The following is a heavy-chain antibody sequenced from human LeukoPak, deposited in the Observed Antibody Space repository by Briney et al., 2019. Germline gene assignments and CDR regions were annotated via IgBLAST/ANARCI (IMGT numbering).Heavy chain of an antibody. CDR2: IWYDGSNK. V-gene: IGHV3-33*08. J-gene: IGHJ4*02. D-gene: IGHD1/OR15-1a*01. CDR1: GFTFSSYT. CDR3: ARDWNTFDY. Sequence: SGGSLRLSCAASGFTFSSYTMNWVRQAPGKGLEWVAVIWYDGSNKYYADSVKGRFTISRDNSKNTLYLQMNSLRAEDTAVYYCARDWNTFDYWGQGTLVTVSS.